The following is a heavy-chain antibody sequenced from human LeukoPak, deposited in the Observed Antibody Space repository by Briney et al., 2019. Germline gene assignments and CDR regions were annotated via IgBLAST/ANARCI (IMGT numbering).Heavy chain of an antibody. D-gene: IGHD2-15*01. CDR3: ARGRGYCSGGSCYSVFDY. CDR1: GGTFSSYA. Sequence: ASVKVSCKAAGGTFSSYAISWVRQAPGQGLEWMGRIIPIFGTANYAQKFQGRVTITTDESTSTAYMELSSLRSEDTAVYYCARGRGYCSGGSCYSVFDYWGQGTLVTVSS. J-gene: IGHJ4*02. CDR2: IIPIFGTA. V-gene: IGHV1-69*05.